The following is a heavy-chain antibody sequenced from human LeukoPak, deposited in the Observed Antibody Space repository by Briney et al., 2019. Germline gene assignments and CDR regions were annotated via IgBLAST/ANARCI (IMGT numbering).Heavy chain of an antibody. Sequence: ASVNVSCKASGYPFSDSYLHWVRQAPGQGLEWMGWISCKSGGTNYAQTFQGRVTMTRDTSITTAYMELSRLTSDDTAIYYCARDYFDVAFDPWGQGTLVTVSA. CDR3: ARDYFDVAFDP. CDR2: ISCKSGGT. D-gene: IGHD2/OR15-2a*01. J-gene: IGHJ5*02. CDR1: GYPFSDSY. V-gene: IGHV1-2*02.